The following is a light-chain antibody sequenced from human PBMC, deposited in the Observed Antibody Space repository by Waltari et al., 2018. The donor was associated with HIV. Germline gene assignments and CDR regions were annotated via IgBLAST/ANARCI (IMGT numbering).Light chain of an antibody. J-gene: IGLJ3*02. CDR2: DVS. Sequence: QSARTQPPPLSGPPGHPTTIPCTGPSSAVGNYNFVPWYQQLPGKAPNLMIYDVSKRPSGVSNRFSGSKSGNTASLTISGLQAEDEADYYCCSYVGNSNWLFGGGTKVTVL. V-gene: IGLV2-23*02. CDR3: CSYVGNSNWL. CDR1: SSAVGNYNF.